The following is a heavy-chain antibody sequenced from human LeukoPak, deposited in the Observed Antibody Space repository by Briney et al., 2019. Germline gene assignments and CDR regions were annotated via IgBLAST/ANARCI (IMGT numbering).Heavy chain of an antibody. V-gene: IGHV3-30*04. J-gene: IGHJ4*02. CDR3: ARDLRLRSSLDY. D-gene: IGHD2-2*01. Sequence: GGSLRLSCAASGFTFSSYAMHWVRQAPGKGLEWVAVISYDGSNKYYADSVKGRFTISRDNSKNTLYLQMNSLRAEDTAVYYCARDLRLRSSLDYRGQGTLVTVSS. CDR1: GFTFSSYA. CDR2: ISYDGSNK.